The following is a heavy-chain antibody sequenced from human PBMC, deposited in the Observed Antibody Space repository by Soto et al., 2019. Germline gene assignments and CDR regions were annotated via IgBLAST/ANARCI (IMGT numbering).Heavy chain of an antibody. Sequence: QVRLVQSGAEVKKPGSSVKVSCKASGGTFSNYAIGWVRQAPGQGLEWMGGIILPFGTPNYPQKFQGRVTISADESMTTAYMKLSGLRSDDTAVYYCARSPDYESCIDSWGRGTLVTVSS. CDR2: IILPFGTP. V-gene: IGHV1-69*12. CDR1: GGTFSNYA. J-gene: IGHJ4*02. CDR3: ARSPDYESCIDS. D-gene: IGHD4-17*01.